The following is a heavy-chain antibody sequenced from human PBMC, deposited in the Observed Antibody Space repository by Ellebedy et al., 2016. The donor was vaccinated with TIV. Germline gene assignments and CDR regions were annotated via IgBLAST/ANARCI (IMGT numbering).Heavy chain of an antibody. CDR3: ARWGDDYNNAYYFDY. V-gene: IGHV1-2*02. D-gene: IGHD4-11*01. CDR2: INPNGGI. J-gene: IGHJ4*02. Sequence: ASVKVSXXPSGYTLSGYYLHWVRQAPGQGLEWMGWINPNGGINYAQKFQGRVTMTRDTSISTAYMELRSLRSDDTAVYYCARWGDDYNNAYYFDYWGQGTLITVSS. CDR1: GYTLSGYY.